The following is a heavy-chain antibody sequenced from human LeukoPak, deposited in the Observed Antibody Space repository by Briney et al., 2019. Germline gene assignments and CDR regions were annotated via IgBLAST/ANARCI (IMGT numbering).Heavy chain of an antibody. D-gene: IGHD3-16*02. CDR3: ARDHINVNAFDI. J-gene: IGHJ3*02. V-gene: IGHV3-48*02. CDR2: ISSTSGAV. CDR1: GFSFSRFG. Sequence: PGGSLRLSCAASGFSFSRFGMNWVRQAPGKGLEWISHISSTSGAVYYADSVKDRFTISRDNAKNSLYLRMSSLRNEDTAVYYCARDHINVNAFDIWGQGTMVTVSS.